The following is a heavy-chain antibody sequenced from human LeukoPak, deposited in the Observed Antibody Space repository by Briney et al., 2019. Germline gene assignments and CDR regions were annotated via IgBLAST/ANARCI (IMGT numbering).Heavy chain of an antibody. CDR2: ISSSSSYI. Sequence: GGSLRLSCAASGFTFSSYSMNWVRQAPGKGLEWVSSISSSSSYIYYADSVKGRFTISRDNAKNSLYLQMNSLRAEDTAVYYCAKAKAIFGVVPPDYWGQGTLVTVSS. V-gene: IGHV3-21*04. D-gene: IGHD3-3*01. CDR3: AKAKAIFGVVPPDY. CDR1: GFTFSSYS. J-gene: IGHJ4*02.